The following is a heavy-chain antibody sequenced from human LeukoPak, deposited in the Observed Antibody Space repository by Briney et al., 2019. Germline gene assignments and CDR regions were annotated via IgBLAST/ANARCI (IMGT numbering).Heavy chain of an antibody. D-gene: IGHD1-26*01. CDR1: GCPISNSF. J-gene: IGHJ2*01. V-gene: IGHV4-59*01. Sequence: SETLSLTCTVSGCPISNSFWSWIRQPPGKGLEWIGHIYYSGSTNYNPSLKSRVTISVDTSKNQFSLKLSSVTAADTAVYSCARRGANSGSYSHFDLWGRGTLVTVSA. CDR3: ARRGANSGSYSHFDL. CDR2: IYYSGST.